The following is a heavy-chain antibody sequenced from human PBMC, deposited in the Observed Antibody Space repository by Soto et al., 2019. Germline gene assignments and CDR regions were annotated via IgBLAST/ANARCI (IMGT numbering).Heavy chain of an antibody. CDR2: ITSKAYGGTT. D-gene: IGHD7-27*01. V-gene: IGHV3-49*03. Sequence: EVQLVESGGGLVQPGRSLRLSCTGSGFTFGYYAMTWFRQAPGKGLEWVGFITSKAYGGTTQYAASVKGRFTISRDDSKSSAYLQMNNLKTEATAVYYCSRLPPETLGLDAFDIWGQGTMVTVSS. J-gene: IGHJ3*02. CDR3: SRLPPETLGLDAFDI. CDR1: GFTFGYYA.